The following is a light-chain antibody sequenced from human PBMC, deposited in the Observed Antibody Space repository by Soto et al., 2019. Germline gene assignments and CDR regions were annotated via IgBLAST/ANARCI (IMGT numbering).Light chain of an antibody. CDR2: GAS. J-gene: IGKJ2*01. V-gene: IGKV3-15*01. CDR3: QQYNNRPYT. CDR1: QSISSD. Sequence: EIMMTQSPDTLSVSPGERATVSCRASQSISSDFAWFQLQPGQAPRLLIYGASTRAPDVPDRFSGSGSGTEFTLTISSLQSEDFAVYYCQQYNNRPYTFGQGTKLEIK.